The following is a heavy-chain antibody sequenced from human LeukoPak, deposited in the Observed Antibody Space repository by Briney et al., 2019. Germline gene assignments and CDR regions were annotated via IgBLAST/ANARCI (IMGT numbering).Heavy chain of an antibody. CDR3: ARDRDCSGGSCYLHAFDI. CDR2: IKQDGSEK. Sequence: GGSLRLSCAASGFTFSTYWMSWVRRAPGKGLEWVANIKQDGSEKYYVDSAKGRFTISRDNAKNSLYLQMNSLRAEDTAVYYCARDRDCSGGSCYLHAFDIWGQGTMVTVSS. V-gene: IGHV3-7*01. D-gene: IGHD2-15*01. CDR1: GFTFSTYW. J-gene: IGHJ3*02.